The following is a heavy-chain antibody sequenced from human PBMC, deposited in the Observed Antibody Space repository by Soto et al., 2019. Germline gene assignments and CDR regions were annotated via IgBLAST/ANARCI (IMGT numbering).Heavy chain of an antibody. CDR1: GFTFSSYC. V-gene: IGHV3-30*18. J-gene: IGHJ4*02. D-gene: IGHD2-15*01. Sequence: QVQLVESGGGVVQPGRSLRLSCAASGFTFSSYCMHWVRQAPGKGLESVAVITYDGSNKYYADFVKGRFNIYRDNSKNTLYLQMNSLRAEDTAVYYCAKDLSGRRNTSPNWWGQGTLVTVSS. CDR3: AKDLSGRRNTSPNW. CDR2: ITYDGSNK.